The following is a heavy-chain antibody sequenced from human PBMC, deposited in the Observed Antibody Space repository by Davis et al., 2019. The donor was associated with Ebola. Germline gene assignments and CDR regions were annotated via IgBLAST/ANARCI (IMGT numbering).Heavy chain of an antibody. CDR3: ARGAAHSSPENYYYYGMDV. J-gene: IGHJ6*02. Sequence: PGGSLRLSCAASGFTFSSYWMHWVRQAPGKGLVWVSRINSDGSSTSYADSVKGRFTISRDNAKNTLYLQMNSLRAEDTAVYYCARGAAHSSPENYYYYGMDVWGQGTTVTVSS. CDR2: INSDGSST. CDR1: GFTFSSYW. V-gene: IGHV3-74*01. D-gene: IGHD6-13*01.